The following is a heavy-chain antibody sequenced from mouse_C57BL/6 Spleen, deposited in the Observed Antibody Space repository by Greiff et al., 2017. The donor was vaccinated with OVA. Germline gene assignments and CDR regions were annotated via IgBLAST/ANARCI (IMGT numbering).Heavy chain of an antibody. Sequence: VKLMESGPELVKPGASVKISCKASGYAFSSSWMNWVKQRPGKGLEWIGRIYPGDGDTNYNGKFKGKATLTADKSSSTAYMQLSSLTSEDSAVYFCARSAHLLPFAYWGQGTLVTVSA. V-gene: IGHV1-82*01. D-gene: IGHD2-1*01. J-gene: IGHJ3*01. CDR2: IYPGDGDT. CDR1: GYAFSSSW. CDR3: ARSAHLLPFAY.